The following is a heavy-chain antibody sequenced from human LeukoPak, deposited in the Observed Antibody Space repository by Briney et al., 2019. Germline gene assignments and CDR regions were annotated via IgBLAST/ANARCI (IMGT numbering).Heavy chain of an antibody. CDR2: MNPNRGNT. V-gene: IGHV1-8*01. CDR1: GYTFTSYD. CDR3: ARAKYYYGSGSKPNYYYYGMDV. J-gene: IGHJ6*02. D-gene: IGHD3-10*01. Sequence: ASVKVSCKASGYTFTSYDINWVRQATRQGLEWMGWMNPNRGNTGYAQKFQGRVTMTRNTSISTAYMELSSLRSEDTAVYYCARAKYYYGSGSKPNYYYYGMDVWGQGTTVTVSS.